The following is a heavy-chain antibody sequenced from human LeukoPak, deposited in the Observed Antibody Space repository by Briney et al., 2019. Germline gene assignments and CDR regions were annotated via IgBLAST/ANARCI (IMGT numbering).Heavy chain of an antibody. CDR3: ARDPLGYCSGGTCYY. V-gene: IGHV3-48*01. J-gene: IGHJ4*02. CDR1: GFTFSSYS. CDR2: ISISSSTI. D-gene: IGHD2-15*01. Sequence: GGSLRLSCAASGFTFSSYSMNWVRQAPGKGLEWVSYISISSSTIYYADSVKGRFTISRGNAKNSLYLQMNSLRAEDTAVYYCARDPLGYCSGGTCYYWGQGTLVTVSS.